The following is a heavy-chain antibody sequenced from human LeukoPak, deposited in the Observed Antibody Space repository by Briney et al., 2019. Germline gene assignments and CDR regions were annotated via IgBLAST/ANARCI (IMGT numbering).Heavy chain of an antibody. CDR3: AKEGLIAETEYSSGWYGGPGYFDL. CDR1: GFTFSSYS. CDR2: ISSSSSYI. J-gene: IGHJ2*01. D-gene: IGHD6-19*01. V-gene: IGHV3-21*01. Sequence: GGSLRLSCAASGFTFSSYSMNWVRQATRQGLGWVSSISSSSSYISYADSVKCRFTISRYNAKKSLYLQMNSLKAEDTAVYYCAKEGLIAETEYSSGWYGGPGYFDLWGRGTLVTVSS.